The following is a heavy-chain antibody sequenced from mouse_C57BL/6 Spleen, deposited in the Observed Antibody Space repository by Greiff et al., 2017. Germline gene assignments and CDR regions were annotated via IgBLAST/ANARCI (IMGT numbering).Heavy chain of an antibody. V-gene: IGHV1-61*01. D-gene: IGHD1-1*01. J-gene: IGHJ4*01. CDR2: IYPSDSET. Sequence: QVQLKQPGAELVRPGSSVKLSCKASGYTFTSYWMDWVKQRPGQGLEWIGNIYPSDSETHYNQKFKDKATLTVDKSSSTAYMQLSSLTSEDSAVYYCARQTTVDAMDYWGQGTSVTVSS. CDR3: ARQTTVDAMDY. CDR1: GYTFTSYW.